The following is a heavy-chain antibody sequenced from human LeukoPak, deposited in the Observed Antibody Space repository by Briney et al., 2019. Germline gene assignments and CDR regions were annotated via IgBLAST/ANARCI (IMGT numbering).Heavy chain of an antibody. D-gene: IGHD6-13*01. CDR3: ASAAGAFDN. CDR1: GLTFSAYG. CDR2: IWSDGSNK. V-gene: IGHV3-33*01. J-gene: IGHJ3*02. Sequence: GRSLRLSCAASGLTFSAYGMHWVRQAPGKGLEWVAVIWSDGSNKYYADSVKGRFTISRDNSKNTLYLQMNRLRVEDTAVYYCASAAGAFDNWGQGTMVTVSS.